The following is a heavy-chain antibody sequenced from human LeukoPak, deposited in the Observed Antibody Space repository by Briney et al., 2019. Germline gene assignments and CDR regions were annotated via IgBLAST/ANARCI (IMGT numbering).Heavy chain of an antibody. V-gene: IGHV4-31*03. J-gene: IGHJ6*03. CDR1: GGSISSGGYY. CDR2: IYYSGST. D-gene: IGHD4-11*01. Sequence: PSETLSLTCTVSGGSISSGGYYWSWIRQHPGKGLEWIGYIYYSGSTYYNPSLKSRVTISVDTSKNQFSLKLSSVTAADTAVYYCAREAPDDYSNYNGYYYMDVWGKGTTVTVSS. CDR3: AREAPDDYSNYNGYYYMDV.